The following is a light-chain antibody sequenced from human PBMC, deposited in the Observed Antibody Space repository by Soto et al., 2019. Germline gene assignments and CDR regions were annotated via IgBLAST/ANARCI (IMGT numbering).Light chain of an antibody. CDR2: DAS. V-gene: IGKV3-11*01. CDR3: QQRSNWPPLT. J-gene: IGKJ4*01. CDR1: RSVSSY. Sequence: IVLTQSPATLSLSPGERATLSCRASRSVSSYLAWYQQKPGQAPRLLIYDASNRATGIPARFSGSGSGTDFTLTISSLEPEDFAVYYCQQRSNWPPLTFGGGTKVEIK.